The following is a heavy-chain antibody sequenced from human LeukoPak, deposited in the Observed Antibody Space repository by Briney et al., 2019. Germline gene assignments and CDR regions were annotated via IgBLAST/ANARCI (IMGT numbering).Heavy chain of an antibody. D-gene: IGHD2-15*01. CDR1: GFTFSSYG. V-gene: IGHV3-33*01. J-gene: IGHJ4*02. CDR3: ARDAGYCSGGSCYPGQFDY. Sequence: GWSLRLSCAASGFTFSSYGMHWVRPAPGKGLEWLAVLWYDGSNIYYADPVKGRFAISRDNSKNTLYLQINSLRAEDTAVYYCARDAGYCSGGSCYPGQFDYWGQGTLVTVSS. CDR2: LWYDGSNI.